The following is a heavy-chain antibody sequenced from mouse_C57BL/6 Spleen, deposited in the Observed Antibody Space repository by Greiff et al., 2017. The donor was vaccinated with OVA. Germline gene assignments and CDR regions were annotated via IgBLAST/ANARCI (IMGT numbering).Heavy chain of an antibody. CDR1: GYTFTDYN. CDR2: INPNNGGT. D-gene: IGHD1-1*01. V-gene: IGHV1-22*01. CDR3: ARDYYGSRDWYFDV. Sequence: VQLQQSGPELVKPGASVKMSCKASGYTFTDYNMHWVKQSHGKSLEWIGYINPNNGGTSYNQKFKGKATLTVNKSSSTAYMELRSLTTEDAAVYYWARDYYGSRDWYFDVWGTGTTVTVSS. J-gene: IGHJ1*03.